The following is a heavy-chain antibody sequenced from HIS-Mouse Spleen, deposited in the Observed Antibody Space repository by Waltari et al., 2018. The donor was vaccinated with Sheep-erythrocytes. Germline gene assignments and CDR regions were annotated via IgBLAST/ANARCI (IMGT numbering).Heavy chain of an antibody. V-gene: IGHV3-21*01. CDR2: ISSSSSYI. D-gene: IGHD1-26*01. J-gene: IGHJ4*02. Sequence: EVQLVESGGGLVKPGGSLRLSCAASGFTFRCYSMNWVRQAPGKGLEWVSSISSSSSYIYYADSVKGRFTISRDNAKNSLYLQMNSLRAEDTAVYYCARDEYSGSSLDYWGQGTLVTVSS. CDR3: ARDEYSGSSLDY. CDR1: GFTFRCYS.